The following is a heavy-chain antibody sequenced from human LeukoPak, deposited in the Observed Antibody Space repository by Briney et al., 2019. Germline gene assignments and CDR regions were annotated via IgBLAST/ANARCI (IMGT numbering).Heavy chain of an antibody. Sequence: GRSLRLSCAASGFTFSSYAMHWVRQAPGKGLEWVAVISYDGSNKYYADSVKGRFTISRDNSKNTLYLQMNSLRAEDTAVYYCAGDRTAVFDYWGQGTLVTVSS. V-gene: IGHV3-30*04. J-gene: IGHJ4*02. CDR1: GFTFSSYA. CDR3: AGDRTAVFDY. CDR2: ISYDGSNK.